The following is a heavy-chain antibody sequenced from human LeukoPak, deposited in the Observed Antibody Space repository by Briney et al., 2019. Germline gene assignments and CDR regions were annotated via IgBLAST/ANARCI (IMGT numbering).Heavy chain of an antibody. J-gene: IGHJ3*02. Sequence: GGSLGLSCAASGFTFSSYSMNWVRQAPGKGLEWVSSISSSSSYIYYADSVKGRFTISRDNAKNSPYLQMNSLRAEDTAVYYCARDGYSYGYRAFDIWGQGTMVTVSS. CDR3: ARDGYSYGYRAFDI. V-gene: IGHV3-21*01. CDR2: ISSSSSYI. D-gene: IGHD5-18*01. CDR1: GFTFSSYS.